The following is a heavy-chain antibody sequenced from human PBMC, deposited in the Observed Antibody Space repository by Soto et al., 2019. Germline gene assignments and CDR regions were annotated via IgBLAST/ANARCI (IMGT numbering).Heavy chain of an antibody. D-gene: IGHD3-22*01. CDR1: GYPFTSYG. J-gene: IGHJ6*02. CDR3: AREVDYYDRRGDFGEYYYYGMDV. Sequence: ASGYPFTSYGISWVRQAPGQWLEWMGWISAYNGNTNYAQKLQGRVTMTTDTSTSTAYMELRSLRSDDTAVYYCAREVDYYDRRGDFGEYYYYGMDVWGQGSKVTVCS. CDR2: ISAYNGNT. V-gene: IGHV1-18*01.